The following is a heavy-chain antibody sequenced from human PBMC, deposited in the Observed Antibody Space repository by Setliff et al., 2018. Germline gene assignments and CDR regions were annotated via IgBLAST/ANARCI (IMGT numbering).Heavy chain of an antibody. CDR2: IDPSADYT. CDR1: GYTFTGYY. D-gene: IGHD1-26*01. CDR3: ATCVGTSWYDYNFYMDV. J-gene: IGHJ6*03. V-gene: IGHV1-46*01. Sequence: ASVKVSCKASGYTFTGYYLHWVRQAPGQGLEWMGIIDPSADYTNYAQKFQGRVTMTEDTSTNTAYMELSSLRSEDTAVYYCATCVGTSWYDYNFYMDVWGIGTTVTVSS.